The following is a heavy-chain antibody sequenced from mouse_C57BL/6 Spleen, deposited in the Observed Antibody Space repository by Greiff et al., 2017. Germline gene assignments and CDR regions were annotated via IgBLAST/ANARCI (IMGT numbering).Heavy chain of an antibody. CDR3: ARDCSSLYYYAMDY. CDR1: GFNIKDYY. D-gene: IGHD1-1*01. CDR2: IDPEDGDT. J-gene: IGHJ4*01. Sequence: VQLQQSGAELVKPGASVKLSCTASGFNIKDYYMHWVKQRTEQGLEWIGRIDPEDGDTKYDPKFKGKATITADKSSKTADLQLSSLTSEDTAVYYCARDCSSLYYYAMDYWGQGTSVTVSS. V-gene: IGHV14-2*01.